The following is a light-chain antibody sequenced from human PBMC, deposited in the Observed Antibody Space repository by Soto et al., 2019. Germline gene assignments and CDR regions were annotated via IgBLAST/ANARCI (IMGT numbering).Light chain of an antibody. CDR1: QSISNY. V-gene: IGKV1-39*01. CDR3: QQSYSTPPRT. CDR2: AAY. J-gene: IGKJ1*01. Sequence: DIQMTQSPSSLSASVGDRVTITCRASQSISNYLNWFQQKPGKAPKLLIYAAYSLQSGVPSRFSGSGSATDFTLTISSLQPEDFATYYCQQSYSTPPRTFGQGTKVEIK.